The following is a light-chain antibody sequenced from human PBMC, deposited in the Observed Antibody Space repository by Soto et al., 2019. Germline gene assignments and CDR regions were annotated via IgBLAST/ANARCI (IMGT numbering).Light chain of an antibody. V-gene: IGLV3-1*01. CDR3: QAWDSSTNWV. J-gene: IGLJ3*02. CDR1: KLGDKY. CDR2: LDV. Sequence: SYELTQPPSVSVSPGQTASITCSGDKLGDKYACWYQQKPGQSPVLVIYLDVKRPSGIPERFSGSNSGNTATLTISGTQAMDEADYYCQAWDSSTNWVLGGGTKVTVL.